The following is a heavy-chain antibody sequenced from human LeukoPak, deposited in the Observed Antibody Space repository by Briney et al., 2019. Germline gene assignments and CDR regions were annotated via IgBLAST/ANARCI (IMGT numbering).Heavy chain of an antibody. CDR2: IYSGGNT. CDR3: ARRAGDYSHPYDY. J-gene: IGHJ4*02. V-gene: IGHV3-53*01. CDR1: GFTVSSNS. D-gene: IGHD3-22*01. Sequence: GGSLRLSCTVSGFTVSSNSMSWVRQAPGKGLEWVSFIYSGGNTNNSDSVKGRFTISRDNSKNTLYLQMNTLRAEDTAVYYCARRAGDYSHPYDYWGQGTLVTVSS.